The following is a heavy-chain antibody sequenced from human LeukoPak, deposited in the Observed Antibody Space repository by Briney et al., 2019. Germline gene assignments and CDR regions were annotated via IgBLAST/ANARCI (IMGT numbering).Heavy chain of an antibody. CDR1: GFTFSSYW. Sequence: GGSLRLSCAASGFTFSSYWMHWVRQVPGKGLVWVSRIKSDGSSTNYADSVQGRFTISRDNAKNTLYLQMNSLRAEDTAVYYCAKKVAGDYGVDYWGQGTLVTVSS. J-gene: IGHJ4*02. CDR3: AKKVAGDYGVDY. D-gene: IGHD4-17*01. V-gene: IGHV3-74*01. CDR2: IKSDGSST.